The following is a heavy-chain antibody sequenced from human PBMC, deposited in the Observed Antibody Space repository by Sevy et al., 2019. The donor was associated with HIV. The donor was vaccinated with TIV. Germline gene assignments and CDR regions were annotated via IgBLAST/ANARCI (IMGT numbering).Heavy chain of an antibody. Sequence: GGSLRLSCVADGFSFSRHGMYWARQAPGKGLEWVAVISDDGSDKEYAESVKGRFTVSRDNSKDTVYLQMNRLRLDDTAVYYCANSRGRYEGSSWLYYYYIMDVWGQGTTVTVSS. CDR1: GFSFSRHG. D-gene: IGHD6-13*01. CDR3: ANSRGRYEGSSWLYYYYIMDV. J-gene: IGHJ6*02. CDR2: ISDDGSDK. V-gene: IGHV3-30*18.